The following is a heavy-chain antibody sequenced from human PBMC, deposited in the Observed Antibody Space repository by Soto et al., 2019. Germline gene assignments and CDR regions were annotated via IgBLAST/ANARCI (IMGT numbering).Heavy chain of an antibody. V-gene: IGHV4-30-2*01. CDR3: RRSSRYSTDV. J-gene: IGHJ6*02. CDR1: GGSISSGGYS. Sequence: PSEPLSLTCAVSGGSISSGGYSRSWIRQPPGKGLEWIGYIYHSGSTYYNPSLKSGVTISADTSKNQFSLNLISVTAADTAVYYCRRSSRYSTDVWGQGITVTVSS. CDR2: IYHSGST. D-gene: IGHD6-19*01.